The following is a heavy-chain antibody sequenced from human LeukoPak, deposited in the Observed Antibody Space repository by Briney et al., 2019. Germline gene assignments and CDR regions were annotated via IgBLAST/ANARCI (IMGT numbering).Heavy chain of an antibody. CDR1: GGSISSGSYY. CDR2: IYTSGGT. D-gene: IGHD3-22*01. CDR3: ARGPGAMIFLRS. Sequence: SQTLSLTCTVSGGSISSGSYYWSWIRQPAGKGLEWIGRIYTSGGTNYNPSLKSRVTISVDTSKNQFSLKLSSVTAADTAVYYCARGPGAMIFLRSWGQGTLVTVSS. V-gene: IGHV4-61*02. J-gene: IGHJ5*02.